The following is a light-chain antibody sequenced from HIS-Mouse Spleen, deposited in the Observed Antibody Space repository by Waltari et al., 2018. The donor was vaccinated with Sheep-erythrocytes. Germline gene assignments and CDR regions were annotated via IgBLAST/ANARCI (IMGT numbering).Light chain of an antibody. CDR1: TLGDKY. CDR3: CSYAGSYNHV. CDR2: QDS. J-gene: IGLJ1*01. V-gene: IGLV3-1*01. Sequence: SYELTQPPSVSVSPGQTASITCSGDTLGDKYACWYQQKPGQSPVLVIYQDSKRPSGIPERFSGSNSGNTATLTISGTQAMDEADYYCCSYAGSYNHVFATGTKVTVL.